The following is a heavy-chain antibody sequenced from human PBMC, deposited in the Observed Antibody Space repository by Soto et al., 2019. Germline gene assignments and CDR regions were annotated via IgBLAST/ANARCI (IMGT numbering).Heavy chain of an antibody. Sequence: EVQLVESGGGLVKPGGSLRLSCAASGFTFSSYNMNWVRQAPGKGLEWVSSLSSSSSYIYYADSVKGQFTISRDNAKNSLYLQMNSLRAEDTAVYYCAGGGIMYGDYRSMDVWGKGTTVTVSS. J-gene: IGHJ6*03. D-gene: IGHD4-17*01. V-gene: IGHV3-21*01. CDR1: GFTFSSYN. CDR2: LSSSSSYI. CDR3: AGGGIMYGDYRSMDV.